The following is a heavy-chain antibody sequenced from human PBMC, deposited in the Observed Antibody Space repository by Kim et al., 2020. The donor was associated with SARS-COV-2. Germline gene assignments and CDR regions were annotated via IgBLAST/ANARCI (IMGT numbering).Heavy chain of an antibody. V-gene: IGHV3-48*02. CDR2: ISSSSSTI. CDR3: ASQLGDNFHYYYYGMDV. J-gene: IGHJ6*02. D-gene: IGHD1-1*01. CDR1: GFTFSSYS. Sequence: GGSLRLSCAASGFTFSSYSMNWVRQAPGKGLEWVSYISSSSSTIYYADSVKGRFTISRDNAKNSLYLQMNSLRDEDTAVYYCASQLGDNFHYYYYGMDVWGQGTTVTVSS.